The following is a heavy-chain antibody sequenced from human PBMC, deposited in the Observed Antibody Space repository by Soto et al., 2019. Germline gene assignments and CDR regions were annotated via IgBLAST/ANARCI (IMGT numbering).Heavy chain of an antibody. Sequence: QVHLQESGPGLVKPSQTLSLTCSVSGDSMTTIGSYWSWVRQHPGKGLEWIGYIYHTGSTYYNPSQKSRVTIALDTSKQQFSLNLTSVTAADTAVYYCSRLRDTYFFDSWGQGALVTVSS. V-gene: IGHV4-31*03. J-gene: IGHJ4*02. CDR2: IYHTGST. CDR3: SRLRDTYFFDS. D-gene: IGHD3-10*01. CDR1: GDSMTTIGSY.